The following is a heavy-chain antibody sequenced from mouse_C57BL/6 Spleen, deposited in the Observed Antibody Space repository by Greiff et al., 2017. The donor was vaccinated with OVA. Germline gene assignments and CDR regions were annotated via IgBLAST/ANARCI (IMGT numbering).Heavy chain of an antibody. V-gene: IGHV1-26*01. CDR2: INPNNGGT. D-gene: IGHD2-3*01. CDR3: ARGGLLYDGPQGAMDY. J-gene: IGHJ4*01. CDR1: GYTFTDYY. Sequence: VQLQQSGPELVKPGASVKISCKASGYTFTDYYMNWVKQSHGKSLEWIGDINPNNGGTSYNQKFKGKATLTVDKSSSTAYMELRSLTSEDSAVYYCARGGLLYDGPQGAMDYWGQGTSVTVSS.